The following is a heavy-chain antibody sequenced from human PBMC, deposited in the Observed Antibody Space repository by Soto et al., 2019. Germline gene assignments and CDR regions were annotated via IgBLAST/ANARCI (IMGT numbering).Heavy chain of an antibody. D-gene: IGHD3-22*01. V-gene: IGHV3-9*01. CDR3: AKAGGSMIVVDEIDY. J-gene: IGHJ4*02. Sequence: EVQLVESGGGLVQPGRSLRLSCAASGFTFDDYAMHWVRQAPGKGLEWVSGISWNSGSIGYADSVKGRSTISRDNAKNSLYLQMNSLRAEDTALYYCAKAGGSMIVVDEIDYWGQGTLVTVSS. CDR2: ISWNSGSI. CDR1: GFTFDDYA.